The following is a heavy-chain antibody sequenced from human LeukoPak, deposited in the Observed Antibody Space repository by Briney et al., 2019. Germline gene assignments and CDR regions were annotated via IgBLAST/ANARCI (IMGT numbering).Heavy chain of an antibody. J-gene: IGHJ4*02. CDR3: ARGSCSGGSCYDY. Sequence: GGSLRLSCAASGFTLSSNYMSWVRQAPGEGLGWVSVIYSGGSTYDADSVKGRFSISRDNSKNTLYLQMNSLRAEDTAVYYCARGSCSGGSCYDYWGQGTLVTVSS. CDR1: GFTLSSNY. V-gene: IGHV3-53*01. CDR2: IYSGGST. D-gene: IGHD2-15*01.